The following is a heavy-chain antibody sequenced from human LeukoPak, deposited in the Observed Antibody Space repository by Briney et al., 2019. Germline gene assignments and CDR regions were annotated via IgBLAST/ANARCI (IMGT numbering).Heavy chain of an antibody. CDR3: ARRDSSSSPFFDY. V-gene: IGHV4-39*01. CDR1: GGSISGSNYY. CDR2: IYYSGST. J-gene: IGHJ4*02. D-gene: IGHD6-6*01. Sequence: SETLSLTCTVSGGSISGSNYYWGWIRQPPGKGLEWIGSIYYSGSTYYSPSLKSRVTISVDTSKNQFSLKLNSVTAADTAVNYCARRDSSSSPFFDYWGQGTLVTVSS.